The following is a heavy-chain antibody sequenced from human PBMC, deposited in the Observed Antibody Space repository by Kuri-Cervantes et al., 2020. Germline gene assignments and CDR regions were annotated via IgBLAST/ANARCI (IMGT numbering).Heavy chain of an antibody. V-gene: IGHV1-2*02. CDR1: GYTFTGYY. D-gene: IGHD3-3*01. CDR3: ARVAGRITIFGVVIEGGAFDI. CDR2: INPNSGGT. Sequence: ASVKVSCKASGYTFTGYYMHWVRQAPGQGLEWMGWINPNSGGTNYAQKFQGRVTMTRDTSISTAYMELSSLRSEDTAVYYCARVAGRITIFGVVIEGGAFDIWGQGTMVTVSS. J-gene: IGHJ3*02.